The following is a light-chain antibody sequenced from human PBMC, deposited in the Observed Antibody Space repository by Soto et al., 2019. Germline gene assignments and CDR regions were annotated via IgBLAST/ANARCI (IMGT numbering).Light chain of an antibody. CDR3: QQYNNWPIT. J-gene: IGKJ5*01. V-gene: IGKV3-15*01. CDR1: QSVSSN. CDR2: GAS. Sequence: EIVMTQSPATLSVSPGERATLSCRASQSVSSNLAWYQQKPGQAPRLLIYGASTRATGFPARFSGSGSGTEFTLTISSLQSEDFAVYYCQQYNNWPITFGQVTRLEIK.